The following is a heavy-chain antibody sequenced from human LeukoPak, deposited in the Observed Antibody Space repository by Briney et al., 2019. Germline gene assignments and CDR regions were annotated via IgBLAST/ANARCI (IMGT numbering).Heavy chain of an antibody. CDR2: ISGSGGST. CDR1: GFTFSSYA. D-gene: IGHD3-22*01. Sequence: GGSLRLSCAASGFTFSSYAMSWVRQAPGKGLEWVSAISGSGGSTYYADSVKGRFTISRDNSKNTLYLQMNSLRAEDTAVYYCARDGYYYDSSGYYRFPIYYFDYWGQGTLVTVSS. CDR3: ARDGYYYDSSGYYRFPIYYFDY. V-gene: IGHV3-23*01. J-gene: IGHJ4*02.